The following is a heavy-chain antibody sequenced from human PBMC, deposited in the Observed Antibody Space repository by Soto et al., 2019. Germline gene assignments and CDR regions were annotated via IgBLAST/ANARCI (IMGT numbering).Heavy chain of an antibody. CDR2: ISGSGGST. V-gene: IGHV3-23*01. D-gene: IGHD2-2*01. CDR3: AKGTVIVVVPAPPDC. Sequence: GGSLRLSCAASGFPFSSYAMSWVRQAPGKGLEWVSAISGSGGSTYYADSVKGRFTISRDNSKNTLYLQMNSLRAEDTAVYYCAKGTVIVVVPAPPDCWGQGTLVTVSS. CDR1: GFPFSSYA. J-gene: IGHJ4*02.